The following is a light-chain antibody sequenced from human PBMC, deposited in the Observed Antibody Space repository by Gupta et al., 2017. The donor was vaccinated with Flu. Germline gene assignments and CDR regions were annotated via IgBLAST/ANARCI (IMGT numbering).Light chain of an antibody. CDR1: ESVNSY. V-gene: IGKV3-15*01. CDR3: PQYYNWTIT. CDR2: GAS. Sequence: PARMSGSTGERDTLSSNASESVNSYLAWYQQKPGQAPRLLIYGASNRATGFPARFSGSGSGTEFTLTISSLQSEDFAVYYGPQYYNWTITFGQGTKVEMK. J-gene: IGKJ2*01.